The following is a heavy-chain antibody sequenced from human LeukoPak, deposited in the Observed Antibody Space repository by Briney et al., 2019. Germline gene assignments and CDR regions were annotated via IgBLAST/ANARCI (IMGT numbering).Heavy chain of an antibody. CDR2: IDHSGST. V-gene: IGHV4-38-2*02. CDR1: GYSISSGYY. CDR3: ARAGYGDSDFDY. D-gene: IGHD4-17*01. Sequence: PSETLSLTCTVSGYSISSGYYWGWIRQPPGKGLEWTGSIDHSGSTYYNPSLKSRITISVDTSKNQFSLKLSSVTAADTAVYYCARAGYGDSDFDYWGQGTLVTVSS. J-gene: IGHJ4*02.